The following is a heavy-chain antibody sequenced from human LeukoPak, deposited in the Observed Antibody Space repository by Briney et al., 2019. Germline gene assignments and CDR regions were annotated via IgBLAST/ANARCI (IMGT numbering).Heavy chain of an antibody. Sequence: GGSLRLSCAASGFTFSSYGMHWVRQAPGKGLERVAVISYDGSNKYYADSVKGRFTISRDNSKNTLYLQMNSLRAEDTAVYYCAKSDTAMSRGAFDIWGQGTMVTVSS. D-gene: IGHD5-18*01. CDR3: AKSDTAMSRGAFDI. J-gene: IGHJ3*02. V-gene: IGHV3-30*18. CDR2: ISYDGSNK. CDR1: GFTFSSYG.